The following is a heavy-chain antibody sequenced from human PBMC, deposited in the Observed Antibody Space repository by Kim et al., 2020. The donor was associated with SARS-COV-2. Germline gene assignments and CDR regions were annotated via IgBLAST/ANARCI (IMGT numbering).Heavy chain of an antibody. CDR2: IYSGGST. D-gene: IGHD5-12*01. CDR1: GFTVSSNY. V-gene: IGHV3-53*01. CDR3: AREMATNDDAFDI. J-gene: IGHJ3*02. Sequence: GGSLRLSCAASGFTVSSNYMSWVRQAPGKGLEWVSVIYSGGSTYYADSVKGRFTISRDNSKNTLYLQMNSLRAEDTAVYYCAREMATNDDAFDIWGQGTMVTVSS.